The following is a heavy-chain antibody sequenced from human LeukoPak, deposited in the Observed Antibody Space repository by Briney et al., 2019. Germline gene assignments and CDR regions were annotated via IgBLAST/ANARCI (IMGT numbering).Heavy chain of an antibody. CDR2: IYYSGST. D-gene: IGHD3-3*01. Sequence: PSETLSLTCTVSGGSISSSSYYWGWIRQPPGKGLEWIGSIYYSGSTYYNPSLKSRVTISVDTSKNQFSLKLSPVTAADTAVYYCARDRGYDFWSGYSFLDYWGQGTLVTVSS. CDR3: ARDRGYDFWSGYSFLDY. CDR1: GGSISSSSYY. J-gene: IGHJ4*02. V-gene: IGHV4-39*07.